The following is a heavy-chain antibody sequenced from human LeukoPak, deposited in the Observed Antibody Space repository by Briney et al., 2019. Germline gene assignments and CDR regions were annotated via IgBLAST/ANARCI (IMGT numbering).Heavy chain of an antibody. CDR3: ARDLLEHQFIHRDYFDY. Sequence: GGSLRLSCAASGFTFSSYSMNWVRQAPGKGLEWVSSMSSDSNYIYYADSLKGRFTMSRDNAKNSLYLQMNSLRAEDTAVYYCARDLLEHQFIHRDYFDYWGQGTLVTVSS. CDR2: MSSDSNYI. D-gene: IGHD3-3*01. CDR1: GFTFSSYS. J-gene: IGHJ4*02. V-gene: IGHV3-21*01.